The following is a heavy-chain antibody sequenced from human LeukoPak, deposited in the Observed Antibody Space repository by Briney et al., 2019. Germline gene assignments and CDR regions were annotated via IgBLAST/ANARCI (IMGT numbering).Heavy chain of an antibody. D-gene: IGHD3-10*01. CDR3: ARDADYYGSGLRGFDP. Sequence: GASVKVSCKASGYTFTGYYMHWVRQAPGQGLEWTGWINPNSGGTNYAQKFQGRVTMTRDTSISTAYMELSRLRSDDTAVYYCARDADYYGSGLRGFDPWGQGTLVTVSS. CDR2: INPNSGGT. CDR1: GYTFTGYY. V-gene: IGHV1-2*02. J-gene: IGHJ5*02.